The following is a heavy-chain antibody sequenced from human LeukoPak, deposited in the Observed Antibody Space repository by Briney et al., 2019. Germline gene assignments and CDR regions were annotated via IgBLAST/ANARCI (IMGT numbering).Heavy chain of an antibody. CDR1: GFTVSNYT. CDR2: ISRRSTYI. V-gene: IGHV3-21*04. Sequence: PGGSLRLSCAASGFTVSNYTINWVRQPPGKGLEWVSSISRRSTYIYYADSVKGRFTISKDNAKNSLYLQMDSLRAEDTALYYCASLVGATSGAFDIWGQGTMVTVSS. J-gene: IGHJ3*02. D-gene: IGHD1-26*01. CDR3: ASLVGATSGAFDI.